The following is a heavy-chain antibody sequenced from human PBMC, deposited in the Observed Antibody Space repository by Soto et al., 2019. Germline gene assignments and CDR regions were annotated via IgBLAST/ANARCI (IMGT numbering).Heavy chain of an antibody. Sequence: PGGSLRLSCAASGFTFSSYAMHWVRQAPGKGLEWVAAIRDSGSSTYYAGSVKGRFTISRDNSKNTLYLQMNSLRAEDTAVYYCACLAKVTMVRGVTVNWFDPWGQGTLVTVSS. D-gene: IGHD3-10*01. CDR3: ACLAKVTMVRGVTVNWFDP. CDR1: GFTFSSYA. J-gene: IGHJ5*02. V-gene: IGHV3-23*01. CDR2: IRDSGSST.